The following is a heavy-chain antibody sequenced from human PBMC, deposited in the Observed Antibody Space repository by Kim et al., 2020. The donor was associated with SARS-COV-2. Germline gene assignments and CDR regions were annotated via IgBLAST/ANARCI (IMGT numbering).Heavy chain of an antibody. D-gene: IGHD3-10*01. V-gene: IGHV1-69*02. J-gene: IGHJ4*02. Sequence: APKFQGRVTVTADKSTSTAYMELSSLRSEDTAVYYCARGRHYYGSGSCDYWGQGTLVTVSS. CDR3: ARGRHYYGSGSCDY.